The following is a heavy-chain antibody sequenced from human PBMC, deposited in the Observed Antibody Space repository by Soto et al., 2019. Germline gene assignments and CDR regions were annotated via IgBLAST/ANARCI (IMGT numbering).Heavy chain of an antibody. Sequence: GASVKVSCKASGYTFTGYYMHWVRQAPGQGLEWMGIINPSGGSTSYAQKFQGRVTMTRDTSTSTVYMELSSLRSEGTAVYYCARDYDSSGYPRYYFDYWGQGTLVTVSS. CDR1: GYTFTGYY. CDR2: INPSGGST. V-gene: IGHV1-46*03. J-gene: IGHJ4*02. CDR3: ARDYDSSGYPRYYFDY. D-gene: IGHD3-22*01.